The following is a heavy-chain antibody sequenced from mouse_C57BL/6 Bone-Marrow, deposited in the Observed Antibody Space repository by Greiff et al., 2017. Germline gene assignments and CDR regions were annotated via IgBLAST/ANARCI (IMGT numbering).Heavy chain of an antibody. Sequence: QVQLQQSGPELVKPGASVKLSCKASGYTFTSYWMHWVKQRPGQGLEWIGEIDPSDSYTNYNQKFKGKSTLTVDKSSSTAYMQLSSLTSEDSAVYYCARARLRRRLDYWGQGTTLTVSS. CDR2: IDPSDSYT. CDR3: ARARLRRRLDY. V-gene: IGHV1-69*01. D-gene: IGHD2-4*01. J-gene: IGHJ2*01. CDR1: GYTFTSYW.